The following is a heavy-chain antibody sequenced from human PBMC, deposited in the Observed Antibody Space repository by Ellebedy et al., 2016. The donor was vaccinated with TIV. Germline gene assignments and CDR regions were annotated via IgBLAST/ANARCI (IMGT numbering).Heavy chain of an antibody. CDR2: IYSGGDR. J-gene: IGHJ4*02. CDR1: GFTVNNNY. Sequence: GESLKISCAASGFTVNNNYMRWFRQAPGKGLEWVSLIYSGGDRYYADSVKGRFTISRDNSNNTVYLQMNSLKVEDTAVYYCARDRHCVGGRCYSVWGQGTLVTVS. CDR3: ARDRHCVGGRCYSV. V-gene: IGHV3-53*01. D-gene: IGHD2-15*01.